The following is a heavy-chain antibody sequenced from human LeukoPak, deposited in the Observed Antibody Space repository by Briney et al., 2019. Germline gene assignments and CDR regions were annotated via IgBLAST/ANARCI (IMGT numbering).Heavy chain of an antibody. J-gene: IGHJ4*02. V-gene: IGHV3-30*02. D-gene: IGHD3-9*01. Sequence: GGSLRLSCAASGFTFSNYGMHWVRQAPGKGLEWVAFIRYDGSNKYYADSVKGRFTISRDNSKNTLYLQMNSLRAEDTALYYCAKDYDDKFDYWGQGTLVTVSS. CDR3: AKDYDDKFDY. CDR2: IRYDGSNK. CDR1: GFTFSNYG.